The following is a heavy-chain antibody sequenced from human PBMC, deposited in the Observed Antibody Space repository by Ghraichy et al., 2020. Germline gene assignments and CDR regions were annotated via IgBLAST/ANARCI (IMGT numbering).Heavy chain of an antibody. CDR2: IYYSGST. CDR1: GGSISSSSYY. D-gene: IGHD3-22*01. V-gene: IGHV4-39*01. Sequence: ESLNISCTVSGGSISSSSYYWGWIRQPPGKGLEWIGSIYYSGSTYYNPSLKSRVTISVDTSKNQFSLKLSSVTAADTAVYYCARQGGVSGRITMIVVVIDYWGQGTLVTVSS. J-gene: IGHJ4*02. CDR3: ARQGGVSGRITMIVVVIDY.